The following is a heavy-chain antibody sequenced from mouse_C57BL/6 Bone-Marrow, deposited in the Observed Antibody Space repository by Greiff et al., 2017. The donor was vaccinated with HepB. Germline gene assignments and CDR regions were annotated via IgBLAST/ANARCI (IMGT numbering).Heavy chain of an antibody. V-gene: IGHV14-3*01. D-gene: IGHD1-1*01. J-gene: IGHJ2*01. CDR1: GFNIKNTY. Sequence: VQLKESVAELVRPGASVKLSCTASGFNIKNTYMHWVKQRPEQGLEWIGRIDPANGNTKYAPKFQGKATITADTSSNTAYLQLSSLTSEDTAIYYCARGHYYGSSYGDYWGQGTTLTVSS. CDR2: IDPANGNT. CDR3: ARGHYYGSSYGDY.